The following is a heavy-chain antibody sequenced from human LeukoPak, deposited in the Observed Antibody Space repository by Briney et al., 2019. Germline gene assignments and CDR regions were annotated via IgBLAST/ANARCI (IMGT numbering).Heavy chain of an antibody. V-gene: IGHV1-69*10. CDR3: ARDSDVVVPAASTGYWFDP. J-gene: IGHJ5*02. CDR2: IIPIFGIA. D-gene: IGHD2-2*01. CDR1: GGTFSSYA. Sequence: SVKVSCKASGGTFSSYAISWVRQAPGQGLEWKGGIIPIFGIANYAQKFRGRVTITADKSTSTAYMELSSLRSEDTAVYYCARDSDVVVPAASTGYWFDPWGQGTLVTVSS.